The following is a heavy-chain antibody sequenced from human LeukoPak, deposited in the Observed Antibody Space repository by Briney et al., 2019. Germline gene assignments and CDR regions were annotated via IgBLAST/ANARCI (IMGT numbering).Heavy chain of an antibody. CDR1: GFTFSSYA. CDR2: ISGSGGST. V-gene: IGHV3-23*01. Sequence: GGSLRLSCAASGFTFSSYAMRWVRQAPGKGLEWVSAISGSGGSTYYADSVKGRFTISRDNSKNTLYLQMNSLRAEDTAVYYCAKGGYYGSGRLYGMDVWGKGTTVTVSS. J-gene: IGHJ6*04. CDR3: AKGGYYGSGRLYGMDV. D-gene: IGHD3-10*01.